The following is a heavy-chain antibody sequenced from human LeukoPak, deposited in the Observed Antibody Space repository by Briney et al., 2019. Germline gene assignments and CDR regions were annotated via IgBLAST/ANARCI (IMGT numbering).Heavy chain of an antibody. V-gene: IGHV4-59*01. J-gene: IGHJ4*02. Sequence: SETLSLPCSVSGGSFNTYYWSCIRHPPGTRLVWIGYIYYSGNTNYNPTLKSRVTISVDTSKSQFSLNLTSAAAADTAVYYCVSYGGSGSYSFGYWGQGTLVTVSS. CDR1: GGSFNTYY. CDR2: IYYSGNT. D-gene: IGHD3-10*01. CDR3: VSYGGSGSYSFGY.